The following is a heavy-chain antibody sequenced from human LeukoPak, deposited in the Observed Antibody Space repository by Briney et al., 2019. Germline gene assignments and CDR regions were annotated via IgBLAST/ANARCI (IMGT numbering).Heavy chain of an antibody. CDR1: GFTFSSYG. D-gene: IGHD1-26*01. CDR2: ISGSGGST. Sequence: PGGSLRLSCAASGFTFSSYGMSWVRQAPGKGLEWVSAISGSGGSTYYADSVKGRFTISRDNSKNTPYLQMNSLRAEDTAVYYCAKDLQRLLYSGSPLDFDYWGQGTLVTVSS. V-gene: IGHV3-23*01. CDR3: AKDLQRLLYSGSPLDFDY. J-gene: IGHJ4*02.